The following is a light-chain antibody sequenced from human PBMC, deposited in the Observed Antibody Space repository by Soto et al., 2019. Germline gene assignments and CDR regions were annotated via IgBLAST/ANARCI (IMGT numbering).Light chain of an antibody. CDR2: KSD. CDR3: VAWDDSLSGVV. Sequence: QAVVTQPPSASGTPGQRVTISCSGGSSNIGGNHEYWYHQLPGAAPTLLMYKSDQRPSGVPDRFSGSKSGTSASLVISGLRSEDEADYYCVAWDDSLSGVVFGGGTKLTVL. J-gene: IGLJ3*02. V-gene: IGLV1-47*01. CDR1: SSNIGGNH.